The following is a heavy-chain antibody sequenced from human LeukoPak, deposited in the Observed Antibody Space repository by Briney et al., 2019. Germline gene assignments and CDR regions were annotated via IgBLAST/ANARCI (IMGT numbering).Heavy chain of an antibody. CDR3: ASPLVVATIH. CDR2: IYYSGST. D-gene: IGHD5-12*01. CDR1: GGSISSSSYY. Sequence: PSETLSLTCTVSGGSISSSSYYWGWIRQPPGKGLEWIGSIYYSGSTYYNPSLKSRVTISVDTSKNQFSLKLSSVTAADTAVYYCASPLVVATIHWGQGTLVTVSS. V-gene: IGHV4-39*01. J-gene: IGHJ4*02.